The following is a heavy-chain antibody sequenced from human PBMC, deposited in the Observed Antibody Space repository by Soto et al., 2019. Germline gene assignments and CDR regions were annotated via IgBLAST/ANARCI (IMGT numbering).Heavy chain of an antibody. CDR2: IYYSGST. Sequence: PSETLSLTCTVSGGSISSGGYYWSWIRQHPGKGLEWIGYIYYSGSTYYNPSLKSRVTISVDTSKNQFSLKLSSVTAEDTAVYYCAKVQRITIFGVDPGPFDYWGQGTLVTVSS. V-gene: IGHV4-31*03. CDR1: GGSISSGGYY. CDR3: AKVQRITIFGVDPGPFDY. J-gene: IGHJ4*02. D-gene: IGHD3-3*01.